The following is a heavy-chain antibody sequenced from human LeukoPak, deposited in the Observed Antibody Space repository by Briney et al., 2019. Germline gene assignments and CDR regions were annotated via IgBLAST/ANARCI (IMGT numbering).Heavy chain of an antibody. CDR2: ITSSGSTI. Sequence: GGSLRLSCAASGFTFSRYEMNWVRQAPGKGLEWVSYITSSGSTIYYANSVKGRFTISRHNAKNSLYLQMNSLRAEDTAVYYCAREGRYYGSGSHRDGFDIWGQGTMVTVSS. CDR1: GFTFSRYE. CDR3: AREGRYYGSGSHRDGFDI. V-gene: IGHV3-48*03. J-gene: IGHJ3*02. D-gene: IGHD3-10*01.